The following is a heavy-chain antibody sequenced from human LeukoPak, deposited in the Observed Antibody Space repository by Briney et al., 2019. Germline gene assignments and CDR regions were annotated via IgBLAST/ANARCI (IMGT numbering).Heavy chain of an antibody. CDR3: AISPLYCSGGSCYESSDAFDI. CDR2: IYHSGST. V-gene: IGHV4-38-2*01. CDR1: GYSISSGYD. J-gene: IGHJ3*02. D-gene: IGHD2-15*01. Sequence: PSDTLSLTCAVSGYSISSGYDRGWIRPPPGKGLGWIGIIYHSGSTHYNPSVKSRVTISVDTSKNQFSLKLSSVTAADTAVYYCAISPLYCSGGSCYESSDAFDIWGQGTMVTVSS.